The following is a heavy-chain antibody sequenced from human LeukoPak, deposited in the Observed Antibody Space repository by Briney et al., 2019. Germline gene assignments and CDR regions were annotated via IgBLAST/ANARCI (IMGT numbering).Heavy chain of an antibody. D-gene: IGHD4-17*01. CDR1: GFTFSSYA. CDR3: AKVYMPTVTTDY. J-gene: IGHJ4*02. Sequence: TGGSLRLSCAASGFTFSSYAMSLVRQAPGKWLEWVSAISVSGGSTYYADSVKGRFTICRDNSKNTLCLQMNSLRAEDTAVYYCAKVYMPTVTTDYWGQGTLVTVSS. CDR2: ISVSGGST. V-gene: IGHV3-23*01.